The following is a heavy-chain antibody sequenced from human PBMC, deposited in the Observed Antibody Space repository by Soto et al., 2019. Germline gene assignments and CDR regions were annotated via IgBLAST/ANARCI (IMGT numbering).Heavy chain of an antibody. CDR2: INAGNGNT. CDR3: ARSGQWLPYYYYGMDV. Sequence: GASVKVSCKASGYTFTSYAMHWVRQAPGQRLEWMGWINAGNGNTKYSQKFQGRVTITRDTSASTAYMELSSLRSEDTAVYYCARSGQWLPYYYYGMDVWGQGTTVTVSS. V-gene: IGHV1-3*01. CDR1: GYTFTSYA. J-gene: IGHJ6*02. D-gene: IGHD6-19*01.